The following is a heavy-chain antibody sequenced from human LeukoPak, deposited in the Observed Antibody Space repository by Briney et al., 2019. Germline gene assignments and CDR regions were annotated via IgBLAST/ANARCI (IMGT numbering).Heavy chain of an antibody. V-gene: IGHV3-33*03. CDR1: GFTFSSYG. CDR3: ARGRGCSSMSCYPDY. Sequence: GRSRRLSCAASGFTFSSYGMHWVRQAPGKGLEWVAVIWYDGSNKYYADSVKGRFTISRDNAKNSLYLQMNSLRAEDTAVYYCARGRGCSSMSCYPDYWGQGTLVTVSS. CDR2: IWYDGSNK. D-gene: IGHD2-2*01. J-gene: IGHJ4*02.